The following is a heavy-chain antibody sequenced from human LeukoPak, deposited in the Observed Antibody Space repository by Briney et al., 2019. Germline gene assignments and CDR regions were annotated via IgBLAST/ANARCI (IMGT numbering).Heavy chain of an antibody. CDR3: ARDRGYYYYYGMDV. J-gene: IGHJ6*02. D-gene: IGHD3-10*01. CDR1: GSTVSSNY. V-gene: IGHV3-53*01. Sequence: GGSLRLSCAASGSTVSSNYMSWVRQAPGKGLEWVSVIYSGGSTYYADSVKGRFTISRDNSKNTLYLQMNSLRAEDTAVYYCARDRGYYYYYGMDVWGQGTTVTVSS. CDR2: IYSGGST.